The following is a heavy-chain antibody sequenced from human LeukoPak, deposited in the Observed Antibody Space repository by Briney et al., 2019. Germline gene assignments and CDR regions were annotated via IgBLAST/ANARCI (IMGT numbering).Heavy chain of an antibody. J-gene: IGHJ3*02. CDR3: ARHRSGGSQDDAFDI. CDR2: IKQDGSEK. Sequence: GGSLRLSCAASGFSFSVSWMSWVRQAPGKGLEWVADIKQDGSEKYYVDSVKGRFTVSRQNAKNSLFLQMNSLRAEDTAVYYCARHRSGGSQDDAFDIWGQGTMVTVSS. D-gene: IGHD2-15*01. CDR1: GFSFSVSW. V-gene: IGHV3-7*01.